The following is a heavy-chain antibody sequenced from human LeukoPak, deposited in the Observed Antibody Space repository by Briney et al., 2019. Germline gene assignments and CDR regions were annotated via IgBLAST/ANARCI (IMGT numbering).Heavy chain of an antibody. CDR3: ARVYCTGGSCAALGIDY. V-gene: IGHV4-59*11. CDR1: GGSISNHY. D-gene: IGHD2-15*01. CDR2: VYYNGNT. Sequence: PSETLSLTCTVSGGSISNHYWSWIRQAQGKGLVWIGYVYYNGNTNYSPSLKSRVTISIDTPKNHFSLELSSVTAADTAVYYCARVYCTGGSCAALGIDYWGQGTLVTVSS. J-gene: IGHJ4*02.